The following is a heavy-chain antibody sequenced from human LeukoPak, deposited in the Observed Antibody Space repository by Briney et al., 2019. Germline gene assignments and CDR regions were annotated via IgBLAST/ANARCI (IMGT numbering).Heavy chain of an antibody. CDR3: ASGYSYGYKEYYYFDY. CDR1: GGSISSYY. D-gene: IGHD5-18*01. CDR2: IYYSGST. V-gene: IGHV4-59*01. Sequence: SETLSLTCTVSGGSISSYYWSWIRQPPGKGLEWIGYIYYSGSTNYNPSLKSRVTISVDTSKNQFSLKLSSVTAADTAVYYCASGYSYGYKEYYYFDYWGRGTLVTVSS. J-gene: IGHJ4*02.